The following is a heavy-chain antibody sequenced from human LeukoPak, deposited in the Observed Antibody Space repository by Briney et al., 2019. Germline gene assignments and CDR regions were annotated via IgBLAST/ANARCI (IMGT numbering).Heavy chain of an antibody. CDR3: ARHSEHGSGWSFNWFDP. Sequence: PSETLSLACSVSGGSISSSNWWSWVRQPPGKGLEWIGEINHSGSTNYNPSLMSRVTVSVDKSKNQFSLKLSSVTAADTAVYYCARHSEHGSGWSFNWFDPWSQGTLVTVSS. D-gene: IGHD6-19*01. J-gene: IGHJ5*02. CDR2: INHSGST. V-gene: IGHV4-4*02. CDR1: GGSISSSNW.